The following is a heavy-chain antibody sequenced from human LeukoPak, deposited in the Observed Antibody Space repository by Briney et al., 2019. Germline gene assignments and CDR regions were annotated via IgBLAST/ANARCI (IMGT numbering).Heavy chain of an antibody. V-gene: IGHV3-23*01. CDR2: ISGSGGST. CDR3: AKDQSWLSLDAFDI. CDR1: GLTFNNYW. D-gene: IGHD3-22*01. J-gene: IGHJ3*02. Sequence: TGGSLRLSCAASGLTFNNYWMNWVRQAPGKGLEWVSAISGSGGSTYYADSVKGRFTISRDNSKNTLYLQMNSLRAEDTAVYYCAKDQSWLSLDAFDIWGQGTMVTVSS.